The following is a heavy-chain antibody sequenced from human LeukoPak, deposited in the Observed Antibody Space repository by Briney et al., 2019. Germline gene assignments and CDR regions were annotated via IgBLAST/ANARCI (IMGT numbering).Heavy chain of an antibody. CDR1: GYTLTELS. Sequence: ASVKVSCKVSGYTLTELSMHWVRQAPGKGLEWMGGFDPEDGETIYAQKFQGRVTMTRDTSTSTVYMELSSLRSEDTAVYYCARVGVGDYDYWGQGTLVTVSS. D-gene: IGHD1-26*01. CDR3: ARVGVGDYDY. V-gene: IGHV1-24*01. CDR2: FDPEDGET. J-gene: IGHJ4*02.